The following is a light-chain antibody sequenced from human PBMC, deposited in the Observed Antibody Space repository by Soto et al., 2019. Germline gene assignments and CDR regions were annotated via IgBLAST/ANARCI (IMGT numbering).Light chain of an antibody. Sequence: EIVLTQSPATLSLSPGERATLSCRASQSVTTFFAWYQHRRGHPPRLLIYDASKRAPGIPARSSGSGSGTDFTLTISSLEPEDFAIYYCQQRSNWPWTFGQGTEVEIK. V-gene: IGKV3-11*01. CDR2: DAS. CDR1: QSVTTF. J-gene: IGKJ1*01. CDR3: QQRSNWPWT.